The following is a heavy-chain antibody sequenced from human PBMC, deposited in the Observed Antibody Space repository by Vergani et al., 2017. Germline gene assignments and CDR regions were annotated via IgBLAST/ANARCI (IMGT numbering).Heavy chain of an antibody. J-gene: IGHJ6*02. CDR3: TRGYSSSWFLYYYYGMDV. D-gene: IGHD6-13*01. CDR2: IRSKAYGGTT. CDR1: GFTFGDYA. Sequence: EVQLVESGGGLVQPGRSLRLSCTASGFTFGDYAMSWFRQAPGKGLEWVGFIRSKAYGGTTEYAASVKGRFTISRDDSKIIAYLQMNSLKTEDTAVYYCTRGYSSSWFLYYYYGMDVWGQGTTVTVSS. V-gene: IGHV3-49*03.